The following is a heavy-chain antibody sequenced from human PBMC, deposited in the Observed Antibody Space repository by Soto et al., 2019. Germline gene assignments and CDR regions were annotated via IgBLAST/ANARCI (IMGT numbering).Heavy chain of an antibody. V-gene: IGHV3-30*04. CDR3: ATVASSLSGYYKYGMYV. CDR1: GFIFSTYA. J-gene: IGHJ6*02. Sequence: QVQLVESGGGVVQPGRALRLSCAASGFIFSTYALHWVRQAPGKGLEWVGVISDDGRIKYYADSVKGRFTLSRDNSMKTLYLEKDRLRAEDTAVFHCATVASSLSGYYKYGMYVWGQGTSVTVSS. CDR2: ISDDGRIK. D-gene: IGHD2-2*01.